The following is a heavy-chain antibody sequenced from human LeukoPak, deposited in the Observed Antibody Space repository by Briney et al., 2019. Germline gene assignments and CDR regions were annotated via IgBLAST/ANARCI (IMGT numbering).Heavy chain of an antibody. D-gene: IGHD3-10*01. Sequence: GGSLRLSCAASGFTFRSFWMTWVRQALGKGLEWVANIKRDGSEKYYVDSLRGRFTISKDDAKNSVYLQMNSLRVEDTAVYYCARDGSYGSGSPDNWGQGTLVTVSS. CDR3: ARDGSYGSGSPDN. CDR2: IKRDGSEK. J-gene: IGHJ4*02. CDR1: GFTFRSFW. V-gene: IGHV3-7*01.